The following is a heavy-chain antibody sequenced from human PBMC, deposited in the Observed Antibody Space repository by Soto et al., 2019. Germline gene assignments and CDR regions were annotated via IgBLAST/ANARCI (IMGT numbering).Heavy chain of an antibody. CDR1: GATFGSYV. Sequence: QVQLVQSGAEVKKPGSSVKFSCKASGATFGSYVIGWLHKPPGQGLKWMGGIILIPGTANKAQKFQGRVTIAADESTSTAYRELSSLRSEDTAVYYCARSQGSSTSLEIYYYYYYGMDVWGQGTTVTVSS. CDR2: IILIPGTA. V-gene: IGHV1-69*01. D-gene: IGHD2-2*01. CDR3: ARSQGSSTSLEIYYYYYYGMDV. J-gene: IGHJ6*02.